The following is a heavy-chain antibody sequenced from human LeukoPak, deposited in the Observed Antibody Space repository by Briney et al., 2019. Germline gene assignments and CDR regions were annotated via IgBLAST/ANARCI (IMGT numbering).Heavy chain of an antibody. V-gene: IGHV3-7*01. D-gene: IGHD1-26*01. J-gene: IGHJ1*01. CDR2: VKQVESEK. Sequence: PGGSLRLSCAASGFTFSSYWMSWVRQAPGKGLDWVANVKQVESEKYYVDSVKGRCTISRDNAKNSLYLQMTRLRAEDTAVYCCARGDSGSYPGEHWGQGTLVTVSS. CDR3: ARGDSGSYPGEH. CDR1: GFTFSSYW.